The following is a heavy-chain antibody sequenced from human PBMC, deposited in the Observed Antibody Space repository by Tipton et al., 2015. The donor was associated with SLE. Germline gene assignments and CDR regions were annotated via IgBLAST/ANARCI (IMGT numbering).Heavy chain of an antibody. Sequence: TLSLTCTVSGGSITSGGYYWNWIRQPAGKGLEWIGRIYPNGATNYNPSLKSRVTMSVDTSKNQFSLRLTSVTAADTAVYFCARELDTFDIWGQGRMVTVSS. J-gene: IGHJ3*02. CDR3: ARELDTFDI. CDR1: GGSITSGGYY. CDR2: IYPNGAT. V-gene: IGHV4-61*02.